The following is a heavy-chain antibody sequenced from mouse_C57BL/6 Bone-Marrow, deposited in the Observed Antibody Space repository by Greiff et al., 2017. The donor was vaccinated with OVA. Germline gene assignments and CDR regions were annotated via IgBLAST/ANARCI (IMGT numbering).Heavy chain of an antibody. CDR1: GFTFSDYY. Sequence: EVKLVESGGGLVQPGGSLKLSCAASGFTFSDYYMYWVRQTPEKRLEWVAYISNGGGSTYYPDTVKGRFTISRDNAKNTLYLQMSRLKSEDTAMYYCAREGLRLRAWFAYWGQGTLVTVSA. V-gene: IGHV5-12*01. CDR2: ISNGGGST. J-gene: IGHJ3*01. D-gene: IGHD2-4*01. CDR3: AREGLRLRAWFAY.